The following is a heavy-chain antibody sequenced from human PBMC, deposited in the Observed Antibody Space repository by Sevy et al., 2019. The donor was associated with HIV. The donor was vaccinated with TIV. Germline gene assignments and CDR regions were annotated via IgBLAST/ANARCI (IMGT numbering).Heavy chain of an antibody. V-gene: IGHV3-23*01. D-gene: IGHD3-10*01. J-gene: IGHJ3*02. CDR2: ISGSSGST. CDR1: GFTFSSYA. Sequence: GGSLRLSCAASGFTFSSYAMSRVRQAPGKGLEWVSAISGSSGSTYYADSVKGRFTISRDNSKNTLYLQMNSLRAEDTAVYYCAKDLAYGSGTGAFDIWGQGTMVTVSS. CDR3: AKDLAYGSGTGAFDI.